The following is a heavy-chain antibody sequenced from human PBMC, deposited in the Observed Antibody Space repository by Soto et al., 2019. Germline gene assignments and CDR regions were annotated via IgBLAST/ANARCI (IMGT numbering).Heavy chain of an antibody. V-gene: IGHV3-9*01. Sequence: SLRLSCAASGCTFDNYAMHWVRQAPGKGLEWVSGISWNSNTIAYADSVKSRFTISRDNAKNSLYLQMNSLRAEDTAFYYCAKDTGPNWGQGTLVTVSS. J-gene: IGHJ4*02. CDR2: ISWNSNTI. CDR1: GCTFDNYA. CDR3: AKDTGPN.